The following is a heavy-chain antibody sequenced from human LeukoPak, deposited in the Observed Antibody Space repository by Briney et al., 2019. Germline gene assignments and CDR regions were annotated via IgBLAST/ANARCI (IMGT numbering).Heavy chain of an antibody. Sequence: GRSLRLSCAASGFTFDDYAMHWVRQAPGKGLEWVSGISWNSGSIGYADSVKGRFTISRDNAKNSLYLQMNSLRAEDTAWYYCAKSVAAAGNDYFDYWGQGTLVTVSS. CDR1: GFTFDDYA. V-gene: IGHV3-9*01. D-gene: IGHD6-13*01. CDR2: ISWNSGSI. J-gene: IGHJ4*02. CDR3: AKSVAAAGNDYFDY.